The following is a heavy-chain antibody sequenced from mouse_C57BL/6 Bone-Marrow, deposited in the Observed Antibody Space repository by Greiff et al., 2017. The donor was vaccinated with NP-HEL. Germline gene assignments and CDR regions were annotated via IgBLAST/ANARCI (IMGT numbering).Heavy chain of an antibody. J-gene: IGHJ1*03. V-gene: IGHV1-80*01. CDR3: AREYYGSSFHWYFDV. CDR1: GYAFSSYW. CDR2: IYPGDGDT. D-gene: IGHD1-1*01. Sequence: QVQLKESGAELVKPGASVKISCKASGYAFSSYWMNWVKQRPGKGLEWIGQIYPGDGDTNYNGKFKGKATLTADKSSSTAYMQLSSLTSEDSAVYFCAREYYGSSFHWYFDVWGTGTTVTVSS.